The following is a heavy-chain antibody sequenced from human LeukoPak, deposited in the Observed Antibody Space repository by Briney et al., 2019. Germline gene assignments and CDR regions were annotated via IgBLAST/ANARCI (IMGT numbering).Heavy chain of an antibody. V-gene: IGHV4-39*07. CDR3: AGGTDYVWGSYRYYFDY. CDR2: INHSGST. J-gene: IGHJ4*02. CDR1: GGSISSSSYY. D-gene: IGHD3-16*02. Sequence: PSETLSLTCTVSGGSISSSSYYWSWIRQPPGKGLEWIGEINHSGSTNYNPSLKSRVTISVDTSKNQFSLKLSSVTAADTAVYYCAGGTDYVWGSYRYYFDYWGQGTLVTVSS.